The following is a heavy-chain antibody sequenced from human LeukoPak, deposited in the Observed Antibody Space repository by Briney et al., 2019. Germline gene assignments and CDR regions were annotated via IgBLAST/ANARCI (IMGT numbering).Heavy chain of an antibody. CDR3: ARARLLWFGEYYFDY. J-gene: IGHJ4*02. Sequence: PSETPSLTCTVSGGSISSYYWSWIRQPPGKGLEWIGYIYYSGSTNYNPSLKSRVTISVDTSKNQFSLKLSSVTAADTAVYYCARARLLWFGEYYFDYWGQGTLVTVSS. CDR1: GGSISSYY. V-gene: IGHV4-59*12. D-gene: IGHD3-10*01. CDR2: IYYSGST.